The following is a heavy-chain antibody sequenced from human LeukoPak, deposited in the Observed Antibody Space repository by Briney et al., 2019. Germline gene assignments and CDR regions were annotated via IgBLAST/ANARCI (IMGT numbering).Heavy chain of an antibody. J-gene: IGHJ6*02. Sequence: ASVKVSCKASGYTFTTYYMHWVRQAPGQGLEWMGILNPSGGGTSYAQKFQGRVTMTRDTSTSTVYMELGSLRSEDTAVYYCARDFHGTQYYYGMDVWGQGTTVTVSS. CDR2: LNPSGGGT. V-gene: IGHV1-46*01. CDR1: GYTFTTYY. CDR3: ARDFHGTQYYYGMDV. D-gene: IGHD3/OR15-3a*01.